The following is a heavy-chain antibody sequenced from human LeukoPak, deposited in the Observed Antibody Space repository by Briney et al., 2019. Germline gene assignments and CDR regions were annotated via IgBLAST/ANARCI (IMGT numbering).Heavy chain of an antibody. CDR1: GYSISSGYY. D-gene: IGHD6-13*01. CDR3: ARGSRLIAAAGRDWFDP. CDR2: IYHSGST. J-gene: IGHJ5*02. Sequence: SETLSLTCTVSGYSISSGYYWGWIRQPPGKGLEWIGSIYHSGSTYYNPSLKSRVTISVDTSKNQFSLKLSSVTAADTAVYYCARGSRLIAAAGRDWFDPWGLGTLVTVSS. V-gene: IGHV4-38-2*02.